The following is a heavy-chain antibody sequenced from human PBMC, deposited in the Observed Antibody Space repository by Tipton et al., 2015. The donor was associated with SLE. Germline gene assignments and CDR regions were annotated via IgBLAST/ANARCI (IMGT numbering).Heavy chain of an antibody. Sequence: TLSLTCTVSGGSISSYYWSWIRQPPGKGLEWIGYIYYSGSTNYNPPLKSRVTISVDTSKNQFSLKLSSVTAADTAVYYCASNTDSSSYYFDYWGQGTLVTVSS. CDR1: GGSISSYY. CDR2: IYYSGST. V-gene: IGHV4-59*01. CDR3: ASNTDSSSYYFDY. J-gene: IGHJ4*02. D-gene: IGHD6-13*01.